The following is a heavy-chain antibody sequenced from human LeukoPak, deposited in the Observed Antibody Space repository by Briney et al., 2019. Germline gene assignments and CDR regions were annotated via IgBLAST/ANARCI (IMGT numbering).Heavy chain of an antibody. J-gene: IGHJ4*02. CDR2: IYYSGST. CDR3: ARARWDVDTAMVIKYYFDY. V-gene: IGHV4-59*01. Sequence: SETLSLTCTVSGGSISSYYWSWIRQPPGKGLEWIGYIYYSGSTNYNPSLKSRVTISVDTSKNQFSLKLSSVTAVDTAVYYCARARWDVDTAMVIKYYFDYWGQGTLVTVSS. CDR1: GGSISSYY. D-gene: IGHD5-18*01.